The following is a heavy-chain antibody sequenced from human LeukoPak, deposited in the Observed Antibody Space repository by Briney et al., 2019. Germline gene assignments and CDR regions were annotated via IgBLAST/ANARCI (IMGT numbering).Heavy chain of an antibody. V-gene: IGHV4-59*01. CDR1: GGSISSYY. J-gene: IGHJ4*02. CDR3: ARVATGDYFDY. Sequence: SETLSLTCTVSGGSISSYYWSWIRQPPGKGLEWIGYIYYSGSTNYNPSLKSRVTISVDTSKNQFSLKLSSVTAADTAVYYCARVATGDYFDYWGQGTLVSVSS. D-gene: IGHD5-12*01. CDR2: IYYSGST.